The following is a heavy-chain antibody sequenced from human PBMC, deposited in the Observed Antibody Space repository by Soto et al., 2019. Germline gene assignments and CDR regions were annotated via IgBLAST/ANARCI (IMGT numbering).Heavy chain of an antibody. CDR2: ISYDGSNK. Sequence: QVPLVESGGGVVQPGRSLRLSCAASGFTFSSYGMHWVRQAPGKGLEWVAVISYDGSNKCYADSVKGRFTISRDNSKNTLYLQMNSLRAEDTAVYYCARDSLQLWSSDFDYWGQGTLVTVSS. V-gene: IGHV3-30*03. CDR3: ARDSLQLWSSDFDY. D-gene: IGHD5-18*01. CDR1: GFTFSSYG. J-gene: IGHJ4*02.